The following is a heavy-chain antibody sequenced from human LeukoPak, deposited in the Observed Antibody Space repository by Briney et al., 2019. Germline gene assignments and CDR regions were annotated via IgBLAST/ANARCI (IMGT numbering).Heavy chain of an antibody. CDR2: IYYSGST. D-gene: IGHD3-9*01. Sequence: KASETLSLTCTVSGGSISIYYWGWIHQPPGKGLEWIGSIYYSGSTYYNPFLKSRVTISVDTSKNQFSLKLSSVTAADTAVYYCARLRLVTSYYFDYWGQGTLVTVSS. CDR1: GGSISIYY. V-gene: IGHV4-39*01. CDR3: ARLRLVTSYYFDY. J-gene: IGHJ4*02.